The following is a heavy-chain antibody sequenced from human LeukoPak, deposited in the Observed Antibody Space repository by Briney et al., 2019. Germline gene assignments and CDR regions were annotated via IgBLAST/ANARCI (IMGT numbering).Heavy chain of an antibody. CDR1: GYTFTSYG. CDR2: ISAYNGNT. Sequence: ASVKVSCKASGYTFTSYGISWVRQAPGQGLEWMGWISAYNGNTNYAQKLQGRVTMTTDTSTSTAYMELSSLRSEDTAVYYCATRAYNWNYRAFDIWGQGTMVTVSS. J-gene: IGHJ3*02. V-gene: IGHV1-18*01. CDR3: ATRAYNWNYRAFDI. D-gene: IGHD1-7*01.